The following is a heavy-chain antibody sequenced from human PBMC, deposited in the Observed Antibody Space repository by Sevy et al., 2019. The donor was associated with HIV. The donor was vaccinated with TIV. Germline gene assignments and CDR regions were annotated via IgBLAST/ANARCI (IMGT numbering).Heavy chain of an antibody. CDR2: IYPGDSDT. Sequence: GESLKISCQGSGYSFTTYWIAWVRQMPGKGLEWMGIIYPGDSDTRYSRSFQGQVTMSADKSVRTAYLQWSSLKASDTAMYYCARRGYNYGYGLDVWGQGTTVTVSS. CDR1: GYSFTTYW. CDR3: ARRGYNYGYGLDV. J-gene: IGHJ6*02. V-gene: IGHV5-51*01. D-gene: IGHD5-18*01.